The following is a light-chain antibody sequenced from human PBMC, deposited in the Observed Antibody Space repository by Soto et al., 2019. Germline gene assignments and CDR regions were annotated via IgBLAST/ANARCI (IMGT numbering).Light chain of an antibody. CDR2: AAS. J-gene: IGKJ5*01. Sequence: PKYVSASLGDRSTNTFLVSQGISSYLTWYQQKPGKAPKLLIYAASSLQSGVPSRFSGSGSGTDFTLTISSLQPEDVVIYSSKLSAFLLSTFAQGTRLEIK. CDR3: KLSAFLLST. V-gene: IGKV1D-12*01. CDR1: QGISSY.